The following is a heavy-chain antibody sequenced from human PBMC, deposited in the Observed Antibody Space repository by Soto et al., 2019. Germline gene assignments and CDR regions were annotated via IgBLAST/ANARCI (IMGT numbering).Heavy chain of an antibody. J-gene: IGHJ6*03. Sequence: SQTLSLTCAISGDSVSSNSAAWNWIRLSPARGLEWLARTYYRSRWYNDYAVSVRSRITVNPDTSKNQFSLQLTSVTPEDTAVYYCAGTTSHQWYYMDVWGKGTTVTVSS. CDR1: GDSVSSNSAA. CDR2: TYYRSRWYN. CDR3: AGTTSHQWYYMDV. D-gene: IGHD1-7*01. V-gene: IGHV6-1*01.